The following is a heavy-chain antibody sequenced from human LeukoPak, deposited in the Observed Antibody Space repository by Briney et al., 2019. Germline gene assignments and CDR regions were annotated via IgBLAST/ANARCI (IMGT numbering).Heavy chain of an antibody. CDR1: GGSFSGYY. CDR3: ARGDKSYGSFDY. Sequence: PSETLSHTCAVYGGSFSGYYWSWIRQPPGKGLEWIGEINHSGSTNYNPSLKSRVTISVDTSKNQFSLKLSSVTAADTAVYYCARGDKSYGSFDYWGQGTLVTVSS. J-gene: IGHJ4*02. CDR2: INHSGST. V-gene: IGHV4-34*01. D-gene: IGHD5-18*01.